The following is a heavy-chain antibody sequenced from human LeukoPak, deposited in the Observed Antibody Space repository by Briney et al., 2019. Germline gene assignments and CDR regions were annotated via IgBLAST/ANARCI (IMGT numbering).Heavy chain of an antibody. J-gene: IGHJ4*02. D-gene: IGHD3-10*01. CDR2: ISYDGSNT. Sequence: GGSLRLSCAAPGFTFSSYGMHWVRQAPGKGLEWVAVISYDGSNTYYADSVKGRFTISRDNSKNMLYLQMNSLRAEDTAVYYCAKPYYYGSRSYMDYWGQGTLVTVSS. CDR3: AKPYYYGSRSYMDY. V-gene: IGHV3-30*18. CDR1: GFTFSSYG.